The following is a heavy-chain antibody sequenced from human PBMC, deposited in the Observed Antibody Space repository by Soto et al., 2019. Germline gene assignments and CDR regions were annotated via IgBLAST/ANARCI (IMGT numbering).Heavy chain of an antibody. CDR2: ISGSGGST. J-gene: IGHJ4*02. V-gene: IGHV3-23*01. D-gene: IGHD2-2*01. CDR3: AKDQTEVSGKYQLLFPDRIFDY. Sequence: GGFLRLSCAASGFTFSSYAMSWVRQAPGKGLEWVSAISGSGGSTYYADSVKGRFTISRDNSKNTLYLQMNSLRAEDTAVYYCAKDQTEVSGKYQLLFPDRIFDYWGQGTLVTVSS. CDR1: GFTFSSYA.